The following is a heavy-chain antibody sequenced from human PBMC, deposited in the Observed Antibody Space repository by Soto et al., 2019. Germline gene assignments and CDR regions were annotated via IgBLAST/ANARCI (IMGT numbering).Heavy chain of an antibody. Sequence: QVQLVQSGAEVKKPGSSVKVSCKASGGTFSSYTISWVRQAPGQGLEWMGRIIPILGIANYAQKFQGRVTITADKSTSTAYMELSSLRSQDTAVYYCARANATVRGQITDYWGQGTLVTVSS. J-gene: IGHJ4*02. CDR1: GGTFSSYT. CDR3: ARANATVRGQITDY. D-gene: IGHD3-10*01. V-gene: IGHV1-69*02. CDR2: IIPILGIA.